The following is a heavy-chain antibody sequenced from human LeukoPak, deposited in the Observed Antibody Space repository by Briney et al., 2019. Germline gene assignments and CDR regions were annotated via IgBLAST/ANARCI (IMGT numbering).Heavy chain of an antibody. CDR3: ARGNPVQLERDPAFDY. Sequence: ASVKVSCKASGGTFSSYAISWVRQAPGQGLEWMGGIIPIFGTANYAQKFQGRVTITADESTSTAYMELSSLRSEDTAVYYCARGNPVQLERDPAFDYWGQGTLVTVSS. J-gene: IGHJ4*02. CDR2: IIPIFGTA. CDR1: GGTFSSYA. V-gene: IGHV1-69*01. D-gene: IGHD1-1*01.